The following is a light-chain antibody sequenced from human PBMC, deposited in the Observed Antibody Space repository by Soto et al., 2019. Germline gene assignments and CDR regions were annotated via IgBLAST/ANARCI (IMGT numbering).Light chain of an antibody. CDR1: QSVSSSY. CDR2: GAS. J-gene: IGKJ1*01. Sequence: EIVLTQSPGTLSLSPGERATLSCRASQSVSSSYLAWYQQKPGQAPRLLIYGASSRATRIPDRFSGSGSGTDFTLTISRLEHEDFAVYYCQQYGNSPCTFGQGTKVEIK. CDR3: QQYGNSPCT. V-gene: IGKV3-20*01.